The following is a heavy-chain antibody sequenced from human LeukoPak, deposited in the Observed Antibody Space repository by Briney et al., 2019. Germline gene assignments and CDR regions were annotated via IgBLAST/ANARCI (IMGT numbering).Heavy chain of an antibody. CDR2: ISSSSSYI. D-gene: IGHD5-12*01. J-gene: IGHJ4*02. CDR3: ARPAGRGYDDFDY. CDR1: GFTFSSYS. Sequence: SGGSLRLSSAASGFTFSSYSMNWVRQAPGKGLEWVSSISSSSSYIYYADSVKGRFTISRDNAKNSLYLQMNSLRAEDTAVYYCARPAGRGYDDFDYWGQGTLVTVSS. V-gene: IGHV3-21*01.